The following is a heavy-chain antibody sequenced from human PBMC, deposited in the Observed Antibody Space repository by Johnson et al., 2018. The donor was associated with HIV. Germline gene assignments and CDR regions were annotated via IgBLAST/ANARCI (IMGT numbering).Heavy chain of an antibody. Sequence: AQLVESGGGVVQPGRSLRLSCAASGFTFSRYALHWVRQAPGKGLEWVSAIRGSGGSTYYADSVKGRFTISRDNSKNTLYLQLNGLRAEDTALCCCAQAYHSVSDAFDIWGEGTMVTVSS. V-gene: IGHV3-23*04. CDR2: IRGSGGST. CDR1: GFTFSRYA. CDR3: AQAYHSVSDAFDI. J-gene: IGHJ3*02.